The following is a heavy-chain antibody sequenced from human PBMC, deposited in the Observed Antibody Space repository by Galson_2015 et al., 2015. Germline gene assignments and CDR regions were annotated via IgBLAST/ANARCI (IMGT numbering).Heavy chain of an antibody. CDR1: GFTFSSYE. CDR2: ISSSGSTI. V-gene: IGHV3-48*03. D-gene: IGHD6-19*01. Sequence: SLRLSCAASGFTFSSYEMSWVRQAPGKGLEWVSYISSSGSTIYYADSVKGRFTISRDNAKNSLYLQMNSLRAEDTAVYYCARDRGQWLVDYWGQGTLVTVSS. J-gene: IGHJ4*02. CDR3: ARDRGQWLVDY.